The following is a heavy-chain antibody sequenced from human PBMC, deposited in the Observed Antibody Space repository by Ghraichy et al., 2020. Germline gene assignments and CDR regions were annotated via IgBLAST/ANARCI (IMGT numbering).Heavy chain of an antibody. J-gene: IGHJ4*02. CDR3: ARDGGAYGSGDDC. CDR1: GFTFSNYW. D-gene: IGHD3-10*01. CDR2: IKEDGSQK. Sequence: GESLNISCAASGFTFSNYWMTWVRQAPGKGLEWVANIKEDGSQKYYLNSVKGRFTISRDNAKNSLYLQMNSLRDEDTAVYYCARDGGAYGSGDDCWCQGTLVTVSS. V-gene: IGHV3-7*03.